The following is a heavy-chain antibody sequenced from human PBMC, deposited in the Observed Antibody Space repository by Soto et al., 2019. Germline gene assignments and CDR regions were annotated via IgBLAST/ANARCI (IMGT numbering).Heavy chain of an antibody. CDR2: ISSSSSTI. V-gene: IGHV3-48*02. CDR3: ARDDPWFGELSQFDY. D-gene: IGHD3-10*01. J-gene: IGHJ4*02. Sequence: SLRLSCAASGFTFSSYSMNWVRQAPGKGLEWVSYISSSSSTIYYADSVKGRFTISRDNAKNSLYLQMNSLRDEDTAVYYCARDDPWFGELSQFDYWGQGTLVTVSS. CDR1: GFTFSSYS.